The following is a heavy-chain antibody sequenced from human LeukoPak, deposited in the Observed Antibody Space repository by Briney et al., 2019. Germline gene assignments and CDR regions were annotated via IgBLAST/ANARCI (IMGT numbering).Heavy chain of an antibody. J-gene: IGHJ4*02. CDR1: GFTFSSYA. V-gene: IGHV3-7*03. Sequence: GASLRLSCAASGFTFSSYAVTWVRQPPGKGLEWVANISPDGSTKYHMDSVKGRFTISRDNAKDSLYLEMSRLRDDDTAMYYCATGASGSWDFGGQGTLVTVSS. CDR2: ISPDGSTK. D-gene: IGHD6-13*01. CDR3: ATGASGSWDF.